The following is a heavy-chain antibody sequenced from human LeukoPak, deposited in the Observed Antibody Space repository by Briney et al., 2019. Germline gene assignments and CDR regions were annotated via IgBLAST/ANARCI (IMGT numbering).Heavy chain of an antibody. J-gene: IGHJ4*02. Sequence: PGGSLRLSCAASGFTFSSYWMSWVRQAPGKGLEWVAVISYDGSNKYYADSVKGRFTISRDNAKNSLYLQMNSLRAEDTAVYYCARDRSRASHWGQGTLVTVSS. CDR2: ISYDGSNK. CDR3: ARDRSRASH. V-gene: IGHV3-30*03. D-gene: IGHD3-16*02. CDR1: GFTFSSYW.